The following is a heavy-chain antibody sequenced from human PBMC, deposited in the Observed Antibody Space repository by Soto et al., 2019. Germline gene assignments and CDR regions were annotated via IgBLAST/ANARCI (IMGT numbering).Heavy chain of an antibody. CDR1: GFTVSSNY. CDR2: IYSGGST. CDR3: ATYSSSWYPHRFDY. D-gene: IGHD6-13*01. Sequence: PGGSLRLSCAASGFTVSSNYMSWVRQAPGKGLEWVSVIYSGGSTYYADSVKGRFTISRDNSKNTLYLQMNSPRAEDTAVYYCATYSSSWYPHRFDYWGQGTLVTVSS. J-gene: IGHJ4*02. V-gene: IGHV3-66*01.